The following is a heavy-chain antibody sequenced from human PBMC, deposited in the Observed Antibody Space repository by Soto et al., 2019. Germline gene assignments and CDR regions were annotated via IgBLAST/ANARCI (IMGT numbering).Heavy chain of an antibody. Sequence: EVQLVESGGGLVQPGGSLRLSCAASGFTFSSYSMNWVRQAPGKGLESVSYISSSSSTIYYADSVKGRYTISTDNAKNSLHLQMNSLTDEHTAVYYCAREIPSRGAGWFDPGGQGTLVTVSS. CDR3: AREIPSRGAGWFDP. CDR2: ISSSSSTI. V-gene: IGHV3-48*02. CDR1: GFTFSSYS. J-gene: IGHJ5*02. D-gene: IGHD3-10*01.